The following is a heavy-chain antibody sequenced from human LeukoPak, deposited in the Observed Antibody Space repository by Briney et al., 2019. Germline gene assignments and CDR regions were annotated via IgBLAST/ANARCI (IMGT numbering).Heavy chain of an antibody. Sequence: SVKVSCKASGGTFSSYAISWVRQAPGQGLEWMGGITPIFGTANYAQKFQGRVTITADESTSTAYMELSSLRSEDTAVYYCATGSPSDYVWGSYRYPFDYWGQGTLVTVSS. CDR1: GGTFSSYA. J-gene: IGHJ4*02. CDR3: ATGSPSDYVWGSYRYPFDY. D-gene: IGHD3-16*02. V-gene: IGHV1-69*13. CDR2: ITPIFGTA.